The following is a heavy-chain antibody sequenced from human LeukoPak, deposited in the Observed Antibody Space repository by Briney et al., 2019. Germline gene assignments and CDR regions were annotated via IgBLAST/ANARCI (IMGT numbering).Heavy chain of an antibody. CDR3: TRVGYIDKGIDY. CDR2: IKQDGSKK. Sequence: GGSLRLSCVASGFPFSSYWMTWVRQAPGKGLEWVANIKQDGSKKSYVDSVKGRFTISRDNAKNSLYLQMNSLRAEDTAIYYCTRVGYIDKGIDYWGQGTLVTVSS. V-gene: IGHV3-7*04. CDR1: GFPFSSYW. D-gene: IGHD5-24*01. J-gene: IGHJ4*02.